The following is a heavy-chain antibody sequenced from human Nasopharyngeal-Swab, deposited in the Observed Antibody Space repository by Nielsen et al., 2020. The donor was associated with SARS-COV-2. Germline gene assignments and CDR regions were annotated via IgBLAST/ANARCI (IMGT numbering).Heavy chain of an antibody. J-gene: IGHJ6*02. D-gene: IGHD6-13*01. CDR3: ARSEQQLVLDYYYYGMDV. CDR1: GGSISSYY. CDR2: IYYSGST. V-gene: IGHV4-59*13. Sequence: SETLSLTCTVSGGSISSYYWSWIRQPPGKGLEWIGYIYYSGSTNYNPSLESRVTISVDTSKNQFSLKLSSVTAADTAVYYCARSEQQLVLDYYYYGMDVWGQGTTVTVSS.